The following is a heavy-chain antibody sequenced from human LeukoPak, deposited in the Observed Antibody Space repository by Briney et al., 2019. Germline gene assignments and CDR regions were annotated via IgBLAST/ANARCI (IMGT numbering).Heavy chain of an antibody. D-gene: IGHD6-6*01. CDR3: ARAGRIAARPDHRY. V-gene: IGHV1-69*04. Sequence: ASVKVSCKASGGTFSSYAISWVRQAPGQGLEWMGRIIPILGIANYAQKFQGRVTITADKSTSTVYMELSSLRSEDTAVYYCARAGRIAARPDHRYWGQGTLVTVSS. CDR1: GGTFSSYA. CDR2: IIPILGIA. J-gene: IGHJ4*02.